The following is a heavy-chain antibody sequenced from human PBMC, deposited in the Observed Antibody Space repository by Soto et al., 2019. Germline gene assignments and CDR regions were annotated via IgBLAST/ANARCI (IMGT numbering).Heavy chain of an antibody. CDR1: GFTFSSYW. CDR3: ARGGYSSGWTHYYYYYRMDV. CDR2: INSDGSST. Sequence: GGSLRLSCAACGFTFSSYWMHWARQAPGKXLVWVSRINSDGSSTSYADSVKGRFTISRDNAKNTLYLQMNSLRAEDTAVYYCARGGYSSGWTHYYYYYRMDVWGQGTTVTVSS. V-gene: IGHV3-74*01. D-gene: IGHD6-19*01. J-gene: IGHJ6*02.